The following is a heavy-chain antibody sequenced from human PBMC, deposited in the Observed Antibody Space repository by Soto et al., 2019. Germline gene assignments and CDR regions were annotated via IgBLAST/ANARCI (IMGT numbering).Heavy chain of an antibody. J-gene: IGHJ5*02. CDR3: ARHLSGDYPNANWFDP. D-gene: IGHD4-17*01. Sequence: LSLTCTVSNGSLDNTVFFWNWIRQHPGRGLEWIGYISYSGKTFYNPSLQSRVSMSLDTSTNQISLKLSSVTAADTAVYFCARHLSGDYPNANWFDPWGQGTLVTVSS. V-gene: IGHV4-31*03. CDR2: ISYSGKT. CDR1: NGSLDNTVFF.